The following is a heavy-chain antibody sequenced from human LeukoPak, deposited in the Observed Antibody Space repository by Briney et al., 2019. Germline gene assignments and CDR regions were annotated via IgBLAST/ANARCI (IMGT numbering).Heavy chain of an antibody. CDR1: GYSFTSYW. Sequence: GESLKISCKGSGYSFTSYWISWVRQMPGNGLEWMGRIDPSDSYTNYSPSFQGHVTISADKSISTAYLQWSSLKASDTAMYYCARRLYSGYDYGYWGQGTLVTVSS. V-gene: IGHV5-10-1*01. CDR2: IDPSDSYT. J-gene: IGHJ4*02. D-gene: IGHD5-12*01. CDR3: ARRLYSGYDYGY.